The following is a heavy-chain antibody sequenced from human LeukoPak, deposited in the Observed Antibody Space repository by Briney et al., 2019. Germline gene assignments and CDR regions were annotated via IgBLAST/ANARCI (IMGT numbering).Heavy chain of an antibody. J-gene: IGHJ4*02. V-gene: IGHV1-69*13. CDR3: ARDAGLSSAWGIIPGYYFDY. Sequence: GASVKVSCKASGGTFSSYAISWVRQAPGQGLEWMGGIIPIFGTANYAQKFQGRVTITADESTSTAYMELSSLRSEDTAVYYCARDAGLSSAWGIIPGYYFDYWGQGTLVTVSS. CDR2: IIPIFGTA. CDR1: GGTFSSYA. D-gene: IGHD6-19*01.